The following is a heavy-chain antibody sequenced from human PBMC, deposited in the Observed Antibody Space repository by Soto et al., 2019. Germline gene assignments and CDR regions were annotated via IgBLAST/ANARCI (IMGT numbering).Heavy chain of an antibody. V-gene: IGHV1-18*01. CDR2: ISAYNGNT. J-gene: IGHJ5*02. Sequence: QVQLVQSGAEVKKPGASVKVSCKASGYTFTSYGISWVRQAPGQGLEWMGWISAYNGNTNYAQKLQGRVTMTTDTSTSTAYMELRSLRSDDTAVYYCAGDYCSSTSCYAGGGWFDPWGQGTLVTVSS. CDR1: GYTFTSYG. CDR3: AGDYCSSTSCYAGGGWFDP. D-gene: IGHD2-2*01.